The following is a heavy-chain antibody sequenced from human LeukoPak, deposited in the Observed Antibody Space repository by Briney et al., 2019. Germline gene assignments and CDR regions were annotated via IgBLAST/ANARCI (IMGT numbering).Heavy chain of an antibody. CDR2: IKEDGRQK. CDR1: GLSSSNHS. D-gene: IGHD2-2*01. J-gene: IGHJ5*02. V-gene: IGHV3-7*01. Sequence: GGSLRLSCSVSGLSSSNHSMSWVRQAPGKGQEWVASIKEDGRQKKYVDSVKGRFTISRDNAKNSLYLQVNSLRAEDTAVYYCATGRSMPTWGQGTLVTVSS. CDR3: ATGRSMPT.